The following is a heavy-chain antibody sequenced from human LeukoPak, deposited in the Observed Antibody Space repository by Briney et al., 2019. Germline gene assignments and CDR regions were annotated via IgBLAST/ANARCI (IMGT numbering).Heavy chain of an antibody. J-gene: IGHJ6*02. Sequence: ASVNVSCKASGYTFTSYDINWVRQATGQGLEWMGWMSPNSGNTGYAQKFQGRVTMTRNTSISTAYMELSSLRSEDTAVYYCARGQWGSGWYFHYYYGMDVWGQGTTVTVSS. D-gene: IGHD6-19*01. CDR1: GYTFTSYD. CDR2: MSPNSGNT. CDR3: ARGQWGSGWYFHYYYGMDV. V-gene: IGHV1-8*01.